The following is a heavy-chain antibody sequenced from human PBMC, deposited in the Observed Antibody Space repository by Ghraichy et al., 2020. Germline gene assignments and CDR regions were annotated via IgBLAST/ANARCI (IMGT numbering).Heavy chain of an antibody. D-gene: IGHD6-19*01. CDR1: GYSITRGYY. Sequence: SQTISLTCAVSGYSITRGYYWGWIRQPPGKGLEWIGTIYHTGNTYYSPSLKSRVTISVDTSKNQFSLKVSSVTAADTAVYYCARDDSSGWYYYWGQGTLVTVSS. V-gene: IGHV4-38-2*02. CDR3: ARDDSSGWYYY. J-gene: IGHJ4*02. CDR2: IYHTGNT.